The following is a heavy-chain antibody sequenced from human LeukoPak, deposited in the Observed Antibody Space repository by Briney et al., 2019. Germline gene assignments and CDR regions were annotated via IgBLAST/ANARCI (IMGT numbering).Heavy chain of an antibody. V-gene: IGHV3-48*04. Sequence: GGSLRLSCEASGFTFSNYSMNWVRQAPGKGLEWVSYIRSSSTTIYYADSVKGRFTISRDNAKNSLYLQMNSLRAEDTAVYYCARGGAAAGTHYYYMDVWGKGTTVTVSS. CDR2: IRSSSTTI. CDR3: ARGGAAAGTHYYYMDV. CDR1: GFTFSNYS. J-gene: IGHJ6*03. D-gene: IGHD6-13*01.